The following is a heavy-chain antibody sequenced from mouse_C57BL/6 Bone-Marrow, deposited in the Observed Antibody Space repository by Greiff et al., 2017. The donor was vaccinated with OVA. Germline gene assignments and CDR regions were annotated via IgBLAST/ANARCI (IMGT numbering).Heavy chain of an antibody. J-gene: IGHJ4*01. CDR2: ISDGGSST. CDR3: ARRGAYYSNYEMGYYAMDY. V-gene: IGHV5-4*03. Sequence: EVKLMESGGGLVKPGGSLKLSCAASGFTFSSYAMSWVRQTPEKRLEWVATISDGGSSTYYPDNVKGRFTISRDNAKNNLYLQMSHLKSEDTAMYYCARRGAYYSNYEMGYYAMDYWGQGTSVTVSS. CDR1: GFTFSSYA. D-gene: IGHD2-5*01.